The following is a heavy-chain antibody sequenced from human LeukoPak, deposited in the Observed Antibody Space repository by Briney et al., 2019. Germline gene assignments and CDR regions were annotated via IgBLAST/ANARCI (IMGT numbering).Heavy chain of an antibody. CDR3: ARLSSGYESDFEY. Sequence: GESLKISCKGSGYRFPSYWISWVRQMPGKGLEWMGTIDPSDSYTNYSPSFQGHVTISADKSISTSYLQWSSLKASDTAMYYCARLSSGYESDFEYWGQGTLVTVSS. CDR1: GYRFPSYW. J-gene: IGHJ4*02. V-gene: IGHV5-10-1*01. CDR2: IDPSDSYT. D-gene: IGHD5-12*01.